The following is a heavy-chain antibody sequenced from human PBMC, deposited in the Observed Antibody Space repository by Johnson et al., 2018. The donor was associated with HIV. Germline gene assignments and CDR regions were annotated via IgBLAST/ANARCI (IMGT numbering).Heavy chain of an antibody. CDR2: IWYDGSNN. V-gene: IGHV3-33*01. J-gene: IGHJ3*02. CDR3: TRDDLEYDILTGYHDAFDI. D-gene: IGHD3-9*01. Sequence: QVQLVESGGGVVQPGRSLRLSCAASGFTFSSYGMHWVRQAPGKGLEWVAVIWYDGSNNYYADSVKGRFTISRDNSKNTLYLQMNSLTTEDTDVYYCTRDDLEYDILTGYHDAFDIWGQGTMVTVSS. CDR1: GFTFSSYG.